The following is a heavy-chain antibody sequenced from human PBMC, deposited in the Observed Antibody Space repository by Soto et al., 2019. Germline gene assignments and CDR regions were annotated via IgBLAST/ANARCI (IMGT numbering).Heavy chain of an antibody. V-gene: IGHV1-3*01. CDR1: GYTFTSYA. CDR3: ARGVGSGLSDY. D-gene: IGHD1-26*01. Sequence: QVQLVQSGAEVKKPGASVKVSCKASGYTFTSYAMHWVRQAPGQRLEWMGWINAGNGNTKYSQKFQGRVTISRDTSASTAYMELSSLRSEDTAVYYCARGVGSGLSDYWGQGTLVTVSS. J-gene: IGHJ4*02. CDR2: INAGNGNT.